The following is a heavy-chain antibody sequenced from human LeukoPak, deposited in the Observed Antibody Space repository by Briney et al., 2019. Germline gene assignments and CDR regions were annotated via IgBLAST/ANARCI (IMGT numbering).Heavy chain of an antibody. J-gene: IGHJ4*02. V-gene: IGHV3-23*01. CDR3: ARDPGGSYDY. CDR2: VSGSGDST. D-gene: IGHD1-26*01. Sequence: GGSLRLSCAASGFTFSSYAMSWVRQAPGKGLEWVSTVSGSGDSTNYADSVKGRFTISRDNSKNTLSLQMNSLRPEDTAVYYCARDPGGSYDYWGQGTLVTVSS. CDR1: GFTFSSYA.